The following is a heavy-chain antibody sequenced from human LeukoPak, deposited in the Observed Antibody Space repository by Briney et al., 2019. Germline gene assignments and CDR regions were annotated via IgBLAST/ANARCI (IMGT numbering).Heavy chain of an antibody. CDR3: ARQFYGSTSPNWFDP. V-gene: IGHV5-51*01. CDR1: GYSFTSYW. CDR2: IYPGDSDT. Sequence: GESLNISCKGSGYSFTSYWIGWVRQVPGKGLEWMGIIYPGDSDTRYSPSFQGQVTISADKSISTAYLQWSSLKASDTAMYYCARQFYGSTSPNWFDPWGQGTLVTVSS. J-gene: IGHJ5*02. D-gene: IGHD2-2*01.